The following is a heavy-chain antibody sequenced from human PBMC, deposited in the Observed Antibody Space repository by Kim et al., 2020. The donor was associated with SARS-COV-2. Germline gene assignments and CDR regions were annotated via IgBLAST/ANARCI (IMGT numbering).Heavy chain of an antibody. V-gene: IGHV1-69*13. CDR1: GGTFSSYA. CDR2: IIPIFGTA. Sequence: SVKVSCKASGGTFSSYAISWVRQAPGQGLEWMGGIIPIFGTANYAQKFQGRVTITADESTSTAYMELSSLRSEDTAVYYCARDLALYDILTGYIHSAAYIHWFDPWGQGTLVTVSS. D-gene: IGHD3-9*01. J-gene: IGHJ5*02. CDR3: ARDLALYDILTGYIHSAAYIHWFDP.